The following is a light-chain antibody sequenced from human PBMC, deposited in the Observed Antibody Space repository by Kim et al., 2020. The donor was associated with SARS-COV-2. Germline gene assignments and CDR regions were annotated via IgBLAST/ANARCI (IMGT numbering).Light chain of an antibody. CDR3: QQLNSYPLT. J-gene: IGKJ4*01. V-gene: IGKV1-9*01. CDR2: AAS. Sequence: IQLTQSPSSLSASVGDRVTITCRASQGISSYLAWYQQKPGKAPKLLIYAASTLKSGVPSRFSGSGSGTDFTLTISSLQPEDFATYYCQQLNSYPLTFGGGTQGYIK. CDR1: QGISSY.